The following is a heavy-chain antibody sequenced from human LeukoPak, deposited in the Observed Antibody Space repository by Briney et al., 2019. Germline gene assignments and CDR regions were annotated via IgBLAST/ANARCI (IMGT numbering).Heavy chain of an antibody. D-gene: IGHD3-3*01. CDR3: ARGLRFLEWLPTHDY. CDR1: GGSISSSSYY. Sequence: SETLSLTCTVSGGSISSSSYYWGWIRQPPGKGLEWIGSIYYSGSTYYNPYLKSRVTISVDTSKNQFSLKLSSVTAADTAVYYCARGLRFLEWLPTHDYWGQGTLVTVSS. CDR2: IYYSGST. V-gene: IGHV4-39*07. J-gene: IGHJ4*02.